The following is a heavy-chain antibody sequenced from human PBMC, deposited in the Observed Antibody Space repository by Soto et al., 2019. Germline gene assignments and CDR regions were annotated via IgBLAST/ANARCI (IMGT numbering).Heavy chain of an antibody. J-gene: IGHJ4*02. CDR3: ARDRSMIVVVPGY. CDR2: ISFDGSNE. CDR1: GFTFSTYA. V-gene: IGHV3-30*14. D-gene: IGHD3-22*01. Sequence: QVQLVESGGGVVQPGRSLRLSCAASGFTFSTYAMHWVRQAPGKGLEWVALISFDGSNEYYADSVKGRFTICRDNSKNTVYLQMNSLRPEDTAVYYCARDRSMIVVVPGYWGQGTLVTVSS.